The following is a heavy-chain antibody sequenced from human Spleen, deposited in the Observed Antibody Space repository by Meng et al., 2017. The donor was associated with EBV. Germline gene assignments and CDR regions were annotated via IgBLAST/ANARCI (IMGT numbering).Heavy chain of an antibody. CDR2: ISYTGNT. V-gene: IGHV4-30-4*01. CDR3: ARDSPVSHFDF. J-gene: IGHJ4*02. CDR1: GDSFGSGGYY. Sequence: HVQLQESGPGLVKASQTLSLTCAVSGDSFGSGGYYWTWIRQPSGKGLEWIGYISYTGNTDYNPSLKSRVTMSVDTSGNRFSLNLSSVTAADTAVYYCARDSPVSHFDFWGQGTLVTVSS. D-gene: IGHD3-22*01.